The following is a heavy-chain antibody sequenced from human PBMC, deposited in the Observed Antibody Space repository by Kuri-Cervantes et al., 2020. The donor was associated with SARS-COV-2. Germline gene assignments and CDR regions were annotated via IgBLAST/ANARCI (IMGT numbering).Heavy chain of an antibody. D-gene: IGHD6-13*01. CDR3: ASGIAAQKFYYYYGMDV. J-gene: IGHJ6*02. V-gene: IGHV1-18*01. Sequence: ASVKVSCKASGYTFTSYGISWVRQAPGQGLEWMGWISAHNGNTNYAQKFQGRVTITADESSSTAHMELSSLRSEDTAVYYCASGIAAQKFYYYYGMDVWGQGTTVTVSS. CDR2: ISAHNGNT. CDR1: GYTFTSYG.